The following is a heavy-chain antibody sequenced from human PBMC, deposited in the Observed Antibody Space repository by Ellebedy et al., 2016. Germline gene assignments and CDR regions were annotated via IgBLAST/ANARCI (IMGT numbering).Heavy chain of an antibody. D-gene: IGHD4-11*01. CDR2: IDHSGST. CDR3: AREDYKAGYYYYGMDV. V-gene: IGHV4-38-2*02. Sequence: GSLRLSCNVSGGSVSSDYWNWIRRPPGKGLEWIASIDHSGSTHYNSSLKSRVTISVDTSKNQFSLKLSSVTAADTAVYYCAREDYKAGYYYYGMDVWGQGTSVTVSS. CDR1: GGSVSSDY. J-gene: IGHJ6*02.